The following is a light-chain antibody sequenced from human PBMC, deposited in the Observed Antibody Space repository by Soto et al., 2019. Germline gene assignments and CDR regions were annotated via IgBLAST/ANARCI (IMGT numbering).Light chain of an antibody. CDR1: SANIGSGYA. CDR3: QSYDSSVSGVV. J-gene: IGLJ2*01. V-gene: IGLV1-40*01. Sequence: QSVLTQPASVSGAPGQRFTISCTGNSANIGSGYAVQWYQQVPGRAPKLVIFRNDNRPSGVPDRFSASKSDTSASLAITGLQTEDEADYYCQSYDSSVSGVVFGGGTQLTVL. CDR2: RND.